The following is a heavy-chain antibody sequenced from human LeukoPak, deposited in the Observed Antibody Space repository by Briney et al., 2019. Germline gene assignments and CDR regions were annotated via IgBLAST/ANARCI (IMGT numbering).Heavy chain of an antibody. CDR1: GFTFSSYA. Sequence: GGSLRLSCAASGFTFSSYAMGWVRQAPGKGLEWVSAISGSGGSTYYADSVKGRFTISRDNSKNTLYLQMNSLRAEDTAVYYCAKNHWQLVRGDAFDIWGQGTMVTVSS. D-gene: IGHD6-6*01. CDR3: AKNHWQLVRGDAFDI. V-gene: IGHV3-23*01. J-gene: IGHJ3*02. CDR2: ISGSGGST.